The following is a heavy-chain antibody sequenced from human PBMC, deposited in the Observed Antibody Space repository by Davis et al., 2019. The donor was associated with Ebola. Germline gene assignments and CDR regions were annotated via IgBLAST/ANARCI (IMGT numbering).Heavy chain of an antibody. CDR2: IKQDGSEK. J-gene: IGHJ4*02. D-gene: IGHD6-19*01. V-gene: IGHV3-7*01. CDR3: AREGEAVAGPGGLDY. CDR1: GFTFSSYW. Sequence: GESLKISCAASGFTFSSYWMSWVRQAPGKGLEWVANIKQDGSEKYYVDSVKGRFTISRDNAKNSLYLQMNSLRAEDTAVYYCAREGEAVAGPGGLDYWGQGTLVTVSS.